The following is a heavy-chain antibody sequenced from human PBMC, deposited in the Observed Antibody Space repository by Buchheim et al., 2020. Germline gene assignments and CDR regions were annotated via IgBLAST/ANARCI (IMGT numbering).Heavy chain of an antibody. CDR2: ISYDGSNK. CDR1: GFTFSSYA. CDR3: ARDLITMIVVPILPGDY. Sequence: QMQLVESGGGVVQPGRSLRLSCAASGFTFSSYAMHWVRQAPGKGLEWVAVISYDGSNKYYADSVKGRFTISRDNSKNTLYLQMNSLRAEDTAVYYCARDLITMIVVPILPGDYWGQGTL. J-gene: IGHJ4*02. D-gene: IGHD3-22*01. V-gene: IGHV3-30-3*01.